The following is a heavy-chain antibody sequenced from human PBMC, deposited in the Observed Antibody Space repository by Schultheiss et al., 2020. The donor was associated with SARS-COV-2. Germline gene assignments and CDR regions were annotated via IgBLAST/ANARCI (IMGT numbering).Heavy chain of an antibody. Sequence: GESLKISCKGSGYSFTSYWIGWVRQMPGKGLEWMGIIYPGDSDTSYSPSFQGQVTISADKSISTAYLQWSSLKASDTAMYYCARRGYYDSSGYYYDSGVDPWGQGTLVTVSS. CDR2: IYPGDSDT. CDR1: GYSFTSYW. V-gene: IGHV5-51*01. J-gene: IGHJ5*01. CDR3: ARRGYYDSSGYYYDSGVDP. D-gene: IGHD3-22*01.